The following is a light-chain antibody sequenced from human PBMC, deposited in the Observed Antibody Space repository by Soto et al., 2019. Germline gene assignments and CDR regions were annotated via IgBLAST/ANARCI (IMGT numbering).Light chain of an antibody. V-gene: IGLV7-46*01. CDR3: LLSYNCPYP. CDR1: TGAVTNGHY. Sequence: QAVVTQEPSLTVSPGGTVTLTCGSSTGAVTNGHYPYWFQQKPGQAPRTLIYDTTNRHSWTPARFSGSLLGGKAALTLSGAQPEDEAEYYCLLSYNCPYPFGTGTNVTVL. CDR2: DTT. J-gene: IGLJ1*01.